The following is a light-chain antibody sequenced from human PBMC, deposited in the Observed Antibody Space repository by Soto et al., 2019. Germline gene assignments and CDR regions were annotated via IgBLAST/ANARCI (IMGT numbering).Light chain of an antibody. CDR1: QRITNSF. CDR2: GAS. J-gene: IGKJ1*01. CDR3: QQYATLPET. V-gene: IGKV3-20*01. Sequence: EIVLTQSPVTLSLSPGERATLSCRASQRITNSFLAWFQQKPGLAPRLLIYGASTRASGIPDRFSGSGSGTDFVLTISRLEPEDFAVYYCQQYATLPETFGQGTRVEIK.